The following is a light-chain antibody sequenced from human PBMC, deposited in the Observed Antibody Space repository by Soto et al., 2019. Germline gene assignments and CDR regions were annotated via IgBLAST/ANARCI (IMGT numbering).Light chain of an antibody. Sequence: IVMTQSPDSLAVSLGARATINCKSSQSVLYDSNNKNYLAWYQQKPGQPPKLLIYWASTLQCGVPYRFSGTGSGTDFTLTISSLQAEDVAVYYCQQYYSIPKTFGQGTKVDI. J-gene: IGKJ1*01. V-gene: IGKV4-1*01. CDR3: QQYYSIPKT. CDR2: WAS. CDR1: QSVLYDSNNKNY.